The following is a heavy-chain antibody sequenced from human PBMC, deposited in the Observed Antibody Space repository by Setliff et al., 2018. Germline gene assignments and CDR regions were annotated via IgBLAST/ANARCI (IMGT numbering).Heavy chain of an antibody. Sequence: SETLSLTCTVSGDSISPYYWNWIRQSPGKGLEWIGYIYSSGTTDYNPSLESRVTISVDTSKNQVSLKVTSVTAEDTAVYYCAKVDIDYIMTRDNTWQYIFYMDVWGRGTTVTVSS. CDR1: GDSISPYY. D-gene: IGHD5-12*01. V-gene: IGHV4-4*08. CDR3: AKVDIDYIMTRDNTWQYIFYMDV. J-gene: IGHJ6*03. CDR2: IYSSGTT.